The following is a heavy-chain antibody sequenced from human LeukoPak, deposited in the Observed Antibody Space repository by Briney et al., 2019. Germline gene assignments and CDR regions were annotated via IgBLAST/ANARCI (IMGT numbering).Heavy chain of an antibody. D-gene: IGHD5-24*01. CDR1: GYTFTGYY. V-gene: IGHV1-2*02. CDR3: ARDNGMATMRDAFHI. CDR2: SNPNSGGT. Sequence: ASVKVSRKASGYTFTGYYRHWVRQAAGQGREGMGWSNPNSGGTNYAQKFQGRVTMTRDTSISTAYLELSRLRSDDTAVYYCARDNGMATMRDAFHIWGHGTMLTASS. J-gene: IGHJ3*02.